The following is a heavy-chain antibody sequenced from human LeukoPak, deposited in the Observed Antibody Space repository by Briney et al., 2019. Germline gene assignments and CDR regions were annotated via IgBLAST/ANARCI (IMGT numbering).Heavy chain of an antibody. Sequence: GGSLRLSCAASGFTFSSYSMNWVRQAPGKGLEWVSYISSSSNTIYYADSVKGRFTISRDNAKNTLYLQMNSLRAEDTAIYYCAREGSYLNTGGSYYLHWFDPWGQGTLVTVSS. J-gene: IGHJ5*02. CDR2: ISSSSNTI. CDR1: GFTFSSYS. D-gene: IGHD2-8*02. V-gene: IGHV3-48*04. CDR3: AREGSYLNTGGSYYLHWFDP.